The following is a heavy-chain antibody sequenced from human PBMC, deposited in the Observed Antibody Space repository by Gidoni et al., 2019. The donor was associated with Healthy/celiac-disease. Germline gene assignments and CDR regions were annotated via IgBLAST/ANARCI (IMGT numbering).Heavy chain of an antibody. V-gene: IGHV4-39*01. CDR1: GGSISSSSYY. J-gene: IGHJ5*02. D-gene: IGHD4-17*01. CDR2: IYYSGST. Sequence: QLQLQESGPGLVKPSETLSLTCTVSGGSISSSSYYWGWIRQPPGKGLEWIGSIYYSGSTYYNPSLKSRVTISVDTSKNQFSLKLSSVTAADTAVYYCARQSRYGNNWFDPWGQGTLVTVSS. CDR3: ARQSRYGNNWFDP.